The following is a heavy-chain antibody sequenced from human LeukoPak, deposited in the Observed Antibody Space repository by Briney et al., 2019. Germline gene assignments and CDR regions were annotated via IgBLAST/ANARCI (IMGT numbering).Heavy chain of an antibody. D-gene: IGHD6-6*01. V-gene: IGHV4-59*01. CDR1: GGSLSSYY. CDR3: ARGVLQYSSFTRGRGGSWFDP. J-gene: IGHJ5*02. Sequence: SETLSLTCTVSGGSLSSYYWSWIRQPPGKGLEWIGYIYYSGSTNYNPSLKSRVTISVDTSKNQFSLKLSSVTAADTAVYYCARGVLQYSSFTRGRGGSWFDPWGQGTLVTVSS. CDR2: IYYSGST.